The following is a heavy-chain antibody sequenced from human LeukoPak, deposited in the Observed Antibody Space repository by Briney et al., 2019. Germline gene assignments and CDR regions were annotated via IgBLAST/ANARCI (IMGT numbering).Heavy chain of an antibody. D-gene: IGHD1-26*01. V-gene: IGHV1-69*06. CDR3: ASYIVGATDGIDY. CDR1: GGTFSSYS. CDR2: IIPIFGTA. Sequence: VASVKVSCKASGGTFSSYSISWVRQAPGQGLEWMGGIIPIFGTANYAQKFQGRVTITADKSTSTAYMELSSLRSEDTAVYYCASYIVGATDGIDYWGQGTLVTVSS. J-gene: IGHJ4*02.